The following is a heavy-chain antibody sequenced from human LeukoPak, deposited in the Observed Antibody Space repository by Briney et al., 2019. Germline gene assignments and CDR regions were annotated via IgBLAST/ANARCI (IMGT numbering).Heavy chain of an antibody. CDR2: VISNGGST. CDR3: ATSTAAAGTD. CDR1: GFTFNNYA. D-gene: IGHD6-13*01. J-gene: IGHJ4*02. V-gene: IGHV3-23*01. Sequence: GGSLRLSCAASGFTFNNYAMTWVRQAPGEGLQWVSSVISNGGSTYHADSVRGRFTISRDNSKNTLYLQMNSLRAEDTAIYYCATSTAAAGTDWGQGTLVTVSS.